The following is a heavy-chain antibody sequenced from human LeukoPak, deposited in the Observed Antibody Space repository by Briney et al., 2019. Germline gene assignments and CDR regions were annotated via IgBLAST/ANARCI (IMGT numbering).Heavy chain of an antibody. Sequence: GESLQISCKGSGYSFTSHWIGWVRQLPGKGLEWVGIIYPGDSDTRYSPSFQGQVTISADKSISTAYLQWNSLKASDSAMYYCARRPSGSGLGFDPWGQGTLVTVSS. D-gene: IGHD3-10*01. J-gene: IGHJ5*02. CDR3: ARRPSGSGLGFDP. CDR1: GYSFTSHW. CDR2: IYPGDSDT. V-gene: IGHV5-51*01.